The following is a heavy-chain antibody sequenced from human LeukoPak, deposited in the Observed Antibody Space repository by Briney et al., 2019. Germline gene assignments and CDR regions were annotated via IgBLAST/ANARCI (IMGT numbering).Heavy chain of an antibody. CDR2: ISSSGSTI. D-gene: IGHD3-3*01. CDR3: ARDGSRYDFWSGYSNRGDAFDI. Sequence: HPGGSLRLSCAASGFTFSSYSMNWVRQAPGKGLEWVSYISSSGSTIYYADSVKGRFTISRDNAKNSLYLQMNSLRAEDTAVYYCARDGSRYDFWSGYSNRGDAFDIWGQGTMVTVSS. J-gene: IGHJ3*02. CDR1: GFTFSSYS. V-gene: IGHV3-48*04.